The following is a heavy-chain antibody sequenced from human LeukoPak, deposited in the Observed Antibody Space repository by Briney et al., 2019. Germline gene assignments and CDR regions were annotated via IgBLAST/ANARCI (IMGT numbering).Heavy chain of an antibody. CDR3: ARLLVRGVSYPYYFMDV. CDR2: ILHSGDT. CDR1: GDSFRGYY. Sequence: SETLSLTCGVSGDSFRGYYWSWIRQPPGQGLKWNGEILHSGDTNYNPSLKSRVSMSIDTSKNHFSLKLSSVTAADTAVYYCARLLVRGVSYPYYFMDVWAKGTTVIVSS. J-gene: IGHJ6*03. V-gene: IGHV4-34*12. D-gene: IGHD3-10*01.